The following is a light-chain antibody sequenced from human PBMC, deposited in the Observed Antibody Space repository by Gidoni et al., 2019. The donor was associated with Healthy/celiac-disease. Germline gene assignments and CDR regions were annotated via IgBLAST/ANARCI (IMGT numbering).Light chain of an antibody. CDR1: SSTIGSNT. V-gene: IGLV1-44*01. CDR3: AAWDDSLNVVV. J-gene: IGLJ2*01. CDR2: SNN. Sequence: QSVLTQPPSASGTPGQRVTISCSGSSSTIGSNTVNWYQQLPGTAPELLIYSNNQRPPGVPDRFSGSKSGTSASLAISGLQSEDEADYYCAAWDDSLNVVVFGGGTKLTVL.